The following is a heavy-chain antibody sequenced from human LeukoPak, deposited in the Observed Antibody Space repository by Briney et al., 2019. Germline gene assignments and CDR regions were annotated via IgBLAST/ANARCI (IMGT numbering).Heavy chain of an antibody. J-gene: IGHJ4*02. V-gene: IGHV4-59*12. CDR2: IYYSGST. CDR3: AGTGSRGYSYGAAAGDY. D-gene: IGHD5-18*01. CDR1: GGSISRYY. Sequence: SETLSLTCTVSGGSISRYYWSWIRQSPGKGLEWIGYIYYSGSTNYNPSLKSRVTISVDTSKNQFSLKLSSVTAADTAVYYCAGTGSRGYSYGAAAGDYWGQGTLVTVSS.